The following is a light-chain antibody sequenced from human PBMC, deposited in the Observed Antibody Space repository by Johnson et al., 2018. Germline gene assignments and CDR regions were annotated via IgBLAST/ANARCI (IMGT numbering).Light chain of an antibody. CDR2: ENN. CDR1: SSNIGNNY. CDR3: GTWDTSLSAGNV. V-gene: IGLV1-51*02. Sequence: QSVLTQPPSVSAAPGQKVTISCSGSSSNIGNNYVSWYQQLPGTAPKLLIYENNKRPSGIPDRFSGSKSGTSATLGITGLQTGGEADYYCGTWDTSLSAGNVLRPGTKVTVL. J-gene: IGLJ1*01.